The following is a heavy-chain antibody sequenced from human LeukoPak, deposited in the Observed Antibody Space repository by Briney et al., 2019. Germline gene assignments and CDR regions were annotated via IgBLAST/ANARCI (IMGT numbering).Heavy chain of an antibody. Sequence: GGSLRLSCAASGFTVSNNYMGWVRQAPGKGLEWVASIRYDGSNKYYADSVKGRLTISRDNSKNTLYLQMNSLRAEDTAVYYCAKESHITVVTSEFFQHWGQGTLVTVSS. CDR1: GFTVSNNY. D-gene: IGHD4-23*01. CDR2: IRYDGSNK. CDR3: AKESHITVVTSEFFQH. J-gene: IGHJ1*01. V-gene: IGHV3-30*02.